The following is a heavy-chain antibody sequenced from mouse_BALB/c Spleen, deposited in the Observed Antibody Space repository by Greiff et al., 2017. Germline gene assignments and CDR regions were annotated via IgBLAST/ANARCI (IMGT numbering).Heavy chain of an antibody. J-gene: IGHJ3*01. V-gene: IGHV14-3*02. CDR3: AYGNYVAWFAY. D-gene: IGHD2-10*02. CDR2: IDPANGNT. CDR1: GFNIKDTY. Sequence: EVQLQQSGAELVKPGASVKLSCTASGFNIKDTYMHWVKQRPEQGLEWIGRIDPANGNTKYDPKFQGKATITADTSSNTAYLQLSSLTSEDTAVYYCAYGNYVAWFAYWGQGTLVTVSA.